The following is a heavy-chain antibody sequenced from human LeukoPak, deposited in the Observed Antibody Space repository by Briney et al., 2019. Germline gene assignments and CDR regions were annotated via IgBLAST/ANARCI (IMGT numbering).Heavy chain of an antibody. V-gene: IGHV3-30*04. CDR2: ISYDGSKK. J-gene: IGHJ2*01. CDR1: GFTFSSYT. CDR3: ARDPLAYCGGDCYWDVGYWYLDL. D-gene: IGHD2-21*02. Sequence: PGGSLRLSCAASGFTFSSYTMQWVRQAPGKGLEWVAVISYDGSKKYSADSVKGRFTISRDNSKNTLYLQMNSLRAEDTAVYYCARDPLAYCGGDCYWDVGYWYLDLWGRGTLVTVSS.